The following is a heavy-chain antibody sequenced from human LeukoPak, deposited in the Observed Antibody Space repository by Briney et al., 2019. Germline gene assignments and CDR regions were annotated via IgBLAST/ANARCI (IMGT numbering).Heavy chain of an antibody. CDR2: IWYDGSNK. CDR1: GFTFSTYG. V-gene: IGHV3-33*06. Sequence: GGSLRLPCAASGFTFSTYGMHWVRQAPGKGLEWVAVIWYDGSNKYYADSVKGRFTISRDNSKNTLYLQMNSLRAEGTAVYYCAKDQCSGGSCYSGYWGQGTLVTVSS. J-gene: IGHJ4*02. D-gene: IGHD2-15*01. CDR3: AKDQCSGGSCYSGY.